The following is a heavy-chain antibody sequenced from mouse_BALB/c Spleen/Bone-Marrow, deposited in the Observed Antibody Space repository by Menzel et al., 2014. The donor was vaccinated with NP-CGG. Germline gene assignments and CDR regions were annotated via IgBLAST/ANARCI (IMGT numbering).Heavy chain of an antibody. CDR2: IWAGGST. Sequence: QVQLQQSGPGLVAPSQSLSITCTVSGFSLTSYGVHWVRQPPGKGLEWLGVIWAGGSTNYNSALMSRLSISKDNSKSQVFIKMNSLQTDDTAMYYCARDYGSSYYAMDYWGQGTSVTVSS. V-gene: IGHV2-9*02. D-gene: IGHD1-1*01. CDR1: GFSLTSYG. CDR3: ARDYGSSYYAMDY. J-gene: IGHJ4*01.